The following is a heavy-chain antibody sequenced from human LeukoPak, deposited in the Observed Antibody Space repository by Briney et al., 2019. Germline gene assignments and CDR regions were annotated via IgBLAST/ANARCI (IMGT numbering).Heavy chain of an antibody. Sequence: GGSLRLSCAASGFTFSSYVMSWVRQAPGKGLEWVSAISGSGGSTYYADSVKGRFTVSRDNSKNTLYLQMNSLRAEDTAVYYCAKTYCSTTRCLSWGNDYWGQGTLVTVSS. CDR1: GFTFSSYV. V-gene: IGHV3-23*01. CDR3: AKTYCSTTRCLSWGNDY. D-gene: IGHD2-2*01. CDR2: ISGSGGST. J-gene: IGHJ4*02.